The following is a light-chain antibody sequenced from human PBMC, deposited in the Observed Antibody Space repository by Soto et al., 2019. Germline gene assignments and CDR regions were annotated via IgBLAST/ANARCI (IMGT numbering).Light chain of an antibody. CDR1: QGISNS. CDR3: QKYDGVPAT. V-gene: IGKV1-27*01. J-gene: IGKJ5*01. CDR2: FAS. Sequence: DIQMTQSPSSLSASVGDRVTITCRASQGISNSLAWYHQKPGTFPKRLIYFASTLQSGVPSRFSGSGSWTDFTFTISSLQPEDVGTYYCQKYDGVPATFGQGTRLEIK.